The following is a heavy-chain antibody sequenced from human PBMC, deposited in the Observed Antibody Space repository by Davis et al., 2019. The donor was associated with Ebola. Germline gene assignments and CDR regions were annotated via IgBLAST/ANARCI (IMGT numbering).Heavy chain of an antibody. D-gene: IGHD1-26*01. V-gene: IGHV1-18*01. Sequence: ASVKVSCKASGYTFSTYGITWVRQAPGQGLGWMGWISAYNGKTNYAQRFQGRVTMTTDTSTNTAFMELRSLRSDDTAMYYCAREVGETKLDQWGQGTLVTVSS. CDR3: AREVGETKLDQ. CDR2: ISAYNGKT. J-gene: IGHJ4*02. CDR1: GYTFSTYG.